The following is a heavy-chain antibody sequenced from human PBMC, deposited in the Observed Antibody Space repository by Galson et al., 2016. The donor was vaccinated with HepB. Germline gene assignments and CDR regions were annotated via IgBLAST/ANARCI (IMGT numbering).Heavy chain of an antibody. D-gene: IGHD3-22*01. V-gene: IGHV3-7*05. CDR3: SRDNSRRENSGYHAFDI. J-gene: IGHJ3*02. CDR2: IDQDGSEK. Sequence: SLRLSCAASGFTFSKYWMSWVRQAPGKGLEWVANIDQDGSEKYYVDSVKGRVTISRDNAKNALYLQMNSLGAEDTAVYYCSRDNSRRENSGYHAFDILGQWTMFTVSS. CDR1: GFTFSKYW.